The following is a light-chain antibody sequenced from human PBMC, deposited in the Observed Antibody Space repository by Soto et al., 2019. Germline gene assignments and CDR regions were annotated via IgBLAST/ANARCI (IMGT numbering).Light chain of an antibody. V-gene: IGLV2-14*01. CDR1: SSDVGGYNY. J-gene: IGLJ2*01. Sequence: QSALTQPASVSGSPGQSITISCTGTSSDVGGYNYVSWYQQHPGKAPKLMIYDVSNRPSGVSNRFSGSKSGNTASLTISGLQAEDEDDYYCSSYTSSSTYVVFGGATKLTVL. CDR3: SSYTSSSTYVV. CDR2: DVS.